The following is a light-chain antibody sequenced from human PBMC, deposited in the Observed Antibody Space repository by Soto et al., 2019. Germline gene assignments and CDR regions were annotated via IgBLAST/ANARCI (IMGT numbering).Light chain of an antibody. J-gene: IGLJ3*02. CDR3: QTWGTGIQV. CDR2: LDSDGSH. Sequence: QSVLTQSPFASASLGASVKLTCTLSSGHSSYAIAWHQQQPEKGPRYLMKLDSDGSHNKGDGIPDRFSGSSSGAERYLTISSLQSEDEADYYCQTWGTGIQVFGGGTKLTVL. V-gene: IGLV4-69*01. CDR1: SGHSSYA.